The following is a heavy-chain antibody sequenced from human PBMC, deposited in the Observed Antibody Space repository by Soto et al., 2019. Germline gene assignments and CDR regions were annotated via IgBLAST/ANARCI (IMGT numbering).Heavy chain of an antibody. CDR3: ARKESGYGDYMDV. CDR1: GGSISSGGYY. CDR2: IYYSGST. Sequence: QVQLQESGPGLVKPSQTLSLTCTVSGGSISSGGYYWSWIRQHPGKGLEWIGYIYYSGSTYYNPSLKSRVTMSVDTSENQFSLRLSSGTAADTAVDYCARKESGYGDYMDVWGKGTTVTVSS. D-gene: IGHD5-12*01. V-gene: IGHV4-31*03. J-gene: IGHJ6*03.